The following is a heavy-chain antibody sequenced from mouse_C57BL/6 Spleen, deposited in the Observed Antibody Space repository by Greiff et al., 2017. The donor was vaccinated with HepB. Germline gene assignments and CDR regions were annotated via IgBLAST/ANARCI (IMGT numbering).Heavy chain of an antibody. CDR2: IHPNSGST. CDR3: ARDITTVGAMDY. D-gene: IGHD1-1*01. Sequence: VQLQQPGAELVKPGASVKLSCKASGYTFTSYWMHWVKQRPGQGLEWIGMIHPNSGSTNYNEKFKSKATLTVDKSSSTAYMQLSSLTSEDSAVYYCARDITTVGAMDYWGQGTSVTVSS. J-gene: IGHJ4*01. CDR1: GYTFTSYW. V-gene: IGHV1-64*01.